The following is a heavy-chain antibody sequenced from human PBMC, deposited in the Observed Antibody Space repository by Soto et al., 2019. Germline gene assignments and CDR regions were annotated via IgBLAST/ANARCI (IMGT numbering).Heavy chain of an antibody. D-gene: IGHD6-6*01. CDR1: GGTFSSYT. J-gene: IGHJ6*03. V-gene: IGHV1-69*02. CDR2: IIPILGIA. Sequence: SVKVSCKASGGTFSSYTISWVRQAPGQGLEWMGRIIPILGIANYAQKFQGRVTITADKSTSTAYMELSSLRSEDTAVYYCARVWWEYSSFYMDFWGKGPTGTVSS. CDR3: ARVWWEYSSFYMDF.